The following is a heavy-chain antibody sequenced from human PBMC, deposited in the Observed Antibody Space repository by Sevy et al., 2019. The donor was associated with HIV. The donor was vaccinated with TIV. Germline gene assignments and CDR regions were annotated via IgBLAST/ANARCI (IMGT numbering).Heavy chain of an antibody. V-gene: IGHV5-51*01. CDR1: GYSFPTHW. D-gene: IGHD2-2*01. Sequence: GEPLKISCKGSGYSFPTHWIGWVRQMPGKGLEWMGFIYPADSDTRYSPSFQGQVTISADKSTRTAYLQWSSLKASDTAMYYCTRQWGCSSGRCYPEYWGQGTLVTVSS. J-gene: IGHJ4*02. CDR2: IYPADSDT. CDR3: TRQWGCSSGRCYPEY.